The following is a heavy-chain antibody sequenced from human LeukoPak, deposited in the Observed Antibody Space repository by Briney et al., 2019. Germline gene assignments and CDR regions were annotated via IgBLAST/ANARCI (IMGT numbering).Heavy chain of an antibody. CDR1: GFTFDDYA. CDR3: AKGKTYYYDSNDAFDI. Sequence: PGGSLRLSCAASGFTFDDYAMHWVRQAPGKGLEWVSGISWNSGSIGYADSVKGRFTISRDNAKNSLYLQMNSLRAEDTALYYCAKGKTYYYDSNDAFDIWGQGTMVTVSS. V-gene: IGHV3-9*01. D-gene: IGHD3-22*01. CDR2: ISWNSGSI. J-gene: IGHJ3*02.